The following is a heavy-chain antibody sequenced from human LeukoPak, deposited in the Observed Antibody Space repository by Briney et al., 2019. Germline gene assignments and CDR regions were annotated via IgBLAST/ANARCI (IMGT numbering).Heavy chain of an antibody. D-gene: IGHD6-13*01. CDR1: GFTFSSYG. J-gene: IGHJ4*02. CDR2: IWYDGSNK. CDR3: ARDPSRPYSSSWLDY. V-gene: IGHV3-33*01. Sequence: GGSLRLSCAASGFTFSSYGMHWVRQAPGKGLEWVAVIWYDGSNKYYADSVKGRFTISRDNSKNTLYLQMNSLRAEDTAVYYCARDPSRPYSSSWLDYWGQGTLVTLSS.